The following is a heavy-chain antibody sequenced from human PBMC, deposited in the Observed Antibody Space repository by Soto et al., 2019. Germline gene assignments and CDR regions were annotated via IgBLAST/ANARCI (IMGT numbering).Heavy chain of an antibody. CDR1: GFSFGTSD. CDR2: IGNAGDT. CDR3: ARTYCINGECYFGTFDL. V-gene: IGHV3-13*01. D-gene: IGHD2-8*01. Sequence: EVQLVESGGGLVQPGGSLRLSCAASGFSFGTSDMHWVRQTTGEGLQWVSTIGNAGDTHYPDSVKGRFTISRENARNSLYLQMNNLRAGDTAVYYCARTYCINGECYFGTFDLWGQGTMVTVSS. J-gene: IGHJ3*01.